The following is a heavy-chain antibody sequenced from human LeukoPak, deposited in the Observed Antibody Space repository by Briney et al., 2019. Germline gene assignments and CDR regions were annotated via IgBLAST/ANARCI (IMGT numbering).Heavy chain of an antibody. CDR1: GYTFTGYY. V-gene: IGHV1-2*02. CDR2: INPNSGGT. CDR3: ARAEGGCSKPDY. J-gene: IGHJ4*02. D-gene: IGHD1-26*01. Sequence: ASVKVSCKASGYTFTGYYMHWVRQAPGQGLEWMGWINPNSGGTNYAQKFQGRVTMTRDTSISTAYMELSRLRSDGTAVYYCARAEGGCSKPDYWGQGTLVTVSS.